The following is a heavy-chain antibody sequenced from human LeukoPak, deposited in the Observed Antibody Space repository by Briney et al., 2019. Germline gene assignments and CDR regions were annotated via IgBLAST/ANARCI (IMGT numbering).Heavy chain of an antibody. J-gene: IGHJ4*02. V-gene: IGHV4-31*03. CDR2: INYSGST. CDR1: GGSISSGGYS. CDR3: ARDDLGVPAASV. D-gene: IGHD2-2*01. Sequence: SETLSLTCTVSGGSISSGGYSWSWIRQHPGKGLEWIGYINYSGSTYYNPSLKSRVTISVDTSKNQFSLKLSSVTAADTAVYYCARDDLGVPAASVWGQGTLVTVSS.